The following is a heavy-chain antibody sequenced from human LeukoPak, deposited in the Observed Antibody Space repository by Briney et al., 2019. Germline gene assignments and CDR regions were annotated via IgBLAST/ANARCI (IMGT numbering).Heavy chain of an antibody. V-gene: IGHV3-30*04. CDR3: ARETYYYGSGSYYGPFHDAFDI. CDR2: IAYDGSEK. J-gene: IGHJ3*02. D-gene: IGHD3-10*01. CDR1: GFTFSTFA. Sequence: TGGSLRLSCAASGFTFSTFAIHWVRQTPGKGLEWVAVIAYDGSEKYYTDSVKGRFIISRDNSKNTLYLQMNSLRAEDTAVYYCARETYYYGSGSYYGPFHDAFDIWGQGTMVTVSS.